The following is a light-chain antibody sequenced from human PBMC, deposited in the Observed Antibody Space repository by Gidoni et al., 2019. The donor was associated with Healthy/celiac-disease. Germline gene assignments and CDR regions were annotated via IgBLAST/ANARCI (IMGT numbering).Light chain of an antibody. V-gene: IGKV2-28*01. J-gene: IGKJ4*01. Sequence: DIVMTQSPLSLPVTPGDPASISCRSSQSLLHSNGYNYLDWYLQKPGQSPQLLIYLGSNRASGVPDRFSGSGSGTDFTLKISRVEAEDVGVYYCMQALQTLLLTFGGGTKVEIK. CDR2: LGS. CDR3: MQALQTLLLT. CDR1: QSLLHSNGYNY.